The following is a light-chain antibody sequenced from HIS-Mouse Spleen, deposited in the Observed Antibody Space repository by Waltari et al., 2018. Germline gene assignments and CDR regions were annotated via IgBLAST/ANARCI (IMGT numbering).Light chain of an antibody. Sequence: SYVLTQPPSVSVAPGQTARITCGGNNIGSKSVHWYQQKPGQAPVLVVYDDSGRPSGVPERFSGSNSWNTATLTNIRVEAGDEADYYCQVWDSSSDHRVFGGGTKLTVL. CDR1: NIGSKS. J-gene: IGLJ3*02. CDR2: DDS. CDR3: QVWDSSSDHRV. V-gene: IGLV3-21*02.